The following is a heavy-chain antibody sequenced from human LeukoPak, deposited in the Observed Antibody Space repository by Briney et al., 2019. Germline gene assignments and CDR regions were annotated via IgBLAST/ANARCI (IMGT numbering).Heavy chain of an antibody. Sequence: PSETLSLTCTVSGGSISSGSYYWSWIRQPAGKGLEWIGRIYTSGSTNYNPSLKSRVTISVDTSKNQFSLKLSSVTAADTAVYYCAFSSTSWAHAFDIWGQGTMVTVSS. D-gene: IGHD2-2*01. CDR3: AFSSTSWAHAFDI. V-gene: IGHV4-61*02. CDR2: IYTSGST. CDR1: GGSISSGSYY. J-gene: IGHJ3*02.